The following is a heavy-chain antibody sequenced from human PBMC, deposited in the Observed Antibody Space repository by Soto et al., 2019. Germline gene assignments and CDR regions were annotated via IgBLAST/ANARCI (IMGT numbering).Heavy chain of an antibody. CDR2: MNPNSGNT. CDR3: ARGRRGVVAATRTVFDP. D-gene: IGHD2-15*01. CDR1: GYTFTSYD. V-gene: IGHV1-8*01. Sequence: QVQLVQSGAEVKKPGASVKVSCKASGYTFTSYDINWVRQATGQGLEWMGWMNPNSGNTGYAQKVQGRVTMTRNTSISTAYMELSSLRSEDTAVYYCARGRRGVVAATRTVFDPWGQGTLVTVSS. J-gene: IGHJ5*02.